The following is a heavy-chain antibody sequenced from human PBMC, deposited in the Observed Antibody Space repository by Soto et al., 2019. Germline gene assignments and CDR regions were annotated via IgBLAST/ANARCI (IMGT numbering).Heavy chain of an antibody. J-gene: IGHJ4*02. D-gene: IGHD3-3*01. CDR1: GFTFSSYG. CDR2: ISYDGSNK. V-gene: IGHV3-30*18. Sequence: LRLSCAASGFTFSSYGMHWVRQAPGKGLEWVAVISYDGSNKYYADSVKGRFTISRDNSKNTLYPQMNSLRAEDTAVYYCAKDGLRFLEWLFGYFDYWGQGTLVTVSS. CDR3: AKDGLRFLEWLFGYFDY.